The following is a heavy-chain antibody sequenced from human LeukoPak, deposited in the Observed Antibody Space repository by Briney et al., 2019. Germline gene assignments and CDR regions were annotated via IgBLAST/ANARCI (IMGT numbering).Heavy chain of an antibody. V-gene: IGHV3-23*01. CDR2: ISGSGGST. Sequence: GGSLRLSCAASGFTFSTYAMSWFRQAQGKGLEWVSVISGSGGSTFYADSVMGRFTISRDNSKNTLYLQMNSLRAEDTAVYYCAKAWYSSSWYQAGFDIWGQGTMVTVSS. CDR1: GFTFSTYA. CDR3: AKAWYSSSWYQAGFDI. D-gene: IGHD6-13*01. J-gene: IGHJ3*02.